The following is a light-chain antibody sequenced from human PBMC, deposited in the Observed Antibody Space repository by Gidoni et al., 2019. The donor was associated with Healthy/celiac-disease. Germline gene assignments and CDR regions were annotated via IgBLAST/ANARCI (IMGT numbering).Light chain of an antibody. J-gene: IGLJ3*02. V-gene: IGLV2-23*01. CDR2: EGS. Sequence: QSALTQPASVSGSPGQSITISCTGTSSDVGSYNLVSWYQPHPGKAPKLMIYEGSKRPSGVSNRFSGSKSGNTASLTISGLQAEDEADYYCCSYAGSCWVFGGGTKLTVL. CDR3: CSYAGSCWV. CDR1: SSDVGSYNL.